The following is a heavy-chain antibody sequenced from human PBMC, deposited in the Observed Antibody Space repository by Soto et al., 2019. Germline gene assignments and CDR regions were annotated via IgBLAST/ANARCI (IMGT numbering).Heavy chain of an antibody. J-gene: IGHJ4*02. V-gene: IGHV3-21*01. CDR3: ARRAVIEYYFDY. D-gene: IGHD2-21*01. CDR1: GFTFGSYS. Sequence: EVQLVESGGGLVKPGGSLRLSCAASGFTFGSYSMTWVRQAPGKGLEWVSSIDSSRTYIYYADSVKGRFTISRDNAKNSLYLQMNSLRVEDTAVYYCARRAVIEYYFDYWGKGTLVTVSS. CDR2: IDSSRTYI.